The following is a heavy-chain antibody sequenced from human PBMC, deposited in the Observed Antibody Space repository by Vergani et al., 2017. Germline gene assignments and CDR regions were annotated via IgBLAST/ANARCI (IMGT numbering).Heavy chain of an antibody. CDR3: ARVSSGSYYFYYYYGMDV. D-gene: IGHD1-26*01. CDR2: IIPIFGTA. J-gene: IGHJ6*02. Sequence: QVQLVQSGAEVKKPGSSVKVSCKASGGTFSSYAISWVRQAPGQGLEWMGGIIPIFGTANYAQKFQGRVTMTRNTSISTAYMELSSLRSEDTAVYYCARVSSGSYYFYYYYGMDVWGQGTTVTVSS. CDR1: GGTFSSYA. V-gene: IGHV1-69*06.